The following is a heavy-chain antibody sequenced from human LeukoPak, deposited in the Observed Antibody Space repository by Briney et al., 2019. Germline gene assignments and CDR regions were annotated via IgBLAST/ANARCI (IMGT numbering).Heavy chain of an antibody. J-gene: IGHJ4*02. Sequence: ASVKVSCKASGYTFTSYYMHWVRQAPGQGLEWMGIINPSGGSTSYAQKFQGRVTMTRDTSTSTVYMELSSLRSEDTAVYYCARGGYRAMATKPPDYWGQGTLVTVPS. D-gene: IGHD5-18*01. V-gene: IGHV1-46*01. CDR2: INPSGGST. CDR3: ARGGYRAMATKPPDY. CDR1: GYTFTSYY.